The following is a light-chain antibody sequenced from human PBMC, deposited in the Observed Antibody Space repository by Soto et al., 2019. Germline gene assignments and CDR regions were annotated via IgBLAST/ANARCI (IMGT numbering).Light chain of an antibody. CDR1: QSISSY. J-gene: IGKJ1*01. Sequence: DIQMIQSPSSLSASVGDRVTITCRASQSISSYLNWYQQKPGKAPKLLIYAASSLQSGVPSRFSGSGSGTDFTLTISSLQPEDFATYYCQQSYSTPVWTFGQGTKVEIK. V-gene: IGKV1-39*01. CDR3: QQSYSTPVWT. CDR2: AAS.